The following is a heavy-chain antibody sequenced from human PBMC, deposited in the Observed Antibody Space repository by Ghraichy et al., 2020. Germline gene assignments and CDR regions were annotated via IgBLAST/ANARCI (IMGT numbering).Heavy chain of an antibody. V-gene: IGHV4-34*01. J-gene: IGHJ2*01. CDR2: INHSGST. D-gene: IGHD5-18*01. CDR3: ARGASWIQLWYRWYFDL. CDR1: GGSFSGYY. Sequence: SETLSLTCAVYGGSFSGYYWSWIRQPPGKGLEWIGEINHSGSTNYNPSLKSRVTISVDTSKNQFSLKLSSVTAADTAVYYCARGASWIQLWYRWYFDLWGRGTLVTVSS.